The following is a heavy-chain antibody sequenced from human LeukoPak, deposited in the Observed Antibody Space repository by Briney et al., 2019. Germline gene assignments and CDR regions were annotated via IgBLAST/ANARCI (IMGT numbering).Heavy chain of an antibody. CDR3: ARGLLWFGGRYYYYGMDV. J-gene: IGHJ6*02. CDR1: GGSISSYY. D-gene: IGHD3-10*01. Sequence: PSETLSLTCTVSGGSISSYYWSWIRQPPGKGLEWIGEINHSGSTNYNPSLKSRVTISVDTSKNQFSLKLSSVTAADTAVYYCARGLLWFGGRYYYYGMDVWGQGTTVTVSS. CDR2: INHSGST. V-gene: IGHV4-34*01.